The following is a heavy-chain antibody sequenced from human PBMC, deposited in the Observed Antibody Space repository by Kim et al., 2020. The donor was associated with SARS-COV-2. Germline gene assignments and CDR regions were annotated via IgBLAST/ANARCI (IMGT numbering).Heavy chain of an antibody. Sequence: GGSLRLSCAASGFILRTYWMTWVRQAPGKGLEWVANIKQDGSEKNYLGSVKGRFTISRDNAKNSLYLQMNSLRADDTAVYFCARDLSGTYASGVEWPVDYWGQGTVVTVSS. CDR3: ARDLSGTYASGVEWPVDY. CDR2: IKQDGSEK. V-gene: IGHV3-7*01. D-gene: IGHD3-16*01. CDR1: GFILRTYW. J-gene: IGHJ4*02.